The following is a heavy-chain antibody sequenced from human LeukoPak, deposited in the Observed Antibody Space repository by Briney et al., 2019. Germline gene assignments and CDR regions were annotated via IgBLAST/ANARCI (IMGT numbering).Heavy chain of an antibody. Sequence: SETLSLTCTVSGASISRDYWTWIRQPPGKGLEWIGNIYYRGSTYYNMSLKSRVTISVDTSKNQFSLKVSSVTAADTAVYYCVRDRGRGGIDPWGQGNLVIVSS. V-gene: IGHV4-59*04. CDR2: IYYRGST. CDR1: GASISRDY. D-gene: IGHD3-10*01. J-gene: IGHJ5*02. CDR3: VRDRGRGGIDP.